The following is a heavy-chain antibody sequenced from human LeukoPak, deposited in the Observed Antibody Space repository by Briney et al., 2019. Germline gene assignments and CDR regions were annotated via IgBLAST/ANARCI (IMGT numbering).Heavy chain of an antibody. V-gene: IGHV1-69*05. CDR2: IIPIFGTA. D-gene: IGHD6-6*01. J-gene: IGHJ6*02. Sequence: ASVKVSCKASGGTFSSYAISWVRQAPGQGLEWMGGIIPIFGTANYAQKFQGRVTMTTDTSTSTAYMELRSLRSDDTAVYYCARDPYSSSPDEDYYYGMDVWGQGTTVTVSS. CDR1: GGTFSSYA. CDR3: ARDPYSSSPDEDYYYGMDV.